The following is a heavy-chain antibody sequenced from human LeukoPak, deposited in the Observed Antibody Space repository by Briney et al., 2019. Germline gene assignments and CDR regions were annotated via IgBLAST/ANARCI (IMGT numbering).Heavy chain of an antibody. CDR3: ARQYGP. Sequence: GGSLRLSCAASGFTFSSYAMHWVRQAPGKGLEWVAVISYDGSNKYYADSVKGRFTISRDNSKNTLYLQMNSLRAEDTAVYYCARQYGPWGQGTLVTVSS. J-gene: IGHJ5*02. V-gene: IGHV3-30-3*01. CDR1: GFTFSSYA. D-gene: IGHD2-2*01. CDR2: ISYDGSNK.